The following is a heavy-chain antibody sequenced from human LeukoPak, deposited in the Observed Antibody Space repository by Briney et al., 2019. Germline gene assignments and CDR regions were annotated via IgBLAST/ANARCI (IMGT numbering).Heavy chain of an antibody. CDR2: ISSSGGST. CDR1: GFTFSSYA. D-gene: IGHD2-15*01. CDR3: AKDQISGYCSGGSCYQIRFQH. J-gene: IGHJ1*01. V-gene: IGHV3-23*01. Sequence: PGGSLRLSCAASGFTFSSYAMSWVRQAPGKGLEWVSAISSSGGSTYYADSVKGRFTISRDNSKNTLYLQMNSLRAEDTAVYYCAKDQISGYCSGGSCYQIRFQHWGQGTLVTVSS.